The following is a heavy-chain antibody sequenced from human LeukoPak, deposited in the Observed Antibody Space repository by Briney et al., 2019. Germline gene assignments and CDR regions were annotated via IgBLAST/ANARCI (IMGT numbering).Heavy chain of an antibody. J-gene: IGHJ6*03. V-gene: IGHV1-2*02. CDR3: ARAGQADYYYYMDV. Sequence: ASVKVSCKASRYTFTGYYMHWVRQAPGQGLEWMGWINPNSGGTNYAQKFQGRVTMTRDTSISTAYMELSRLRSDDTAVYYCARAGQADYYYYMDVWGKGTTVTVSS. CDR1: RYTFTGYY. CDR2: INPNSGGT. D-gene: IGHD6-25*01.